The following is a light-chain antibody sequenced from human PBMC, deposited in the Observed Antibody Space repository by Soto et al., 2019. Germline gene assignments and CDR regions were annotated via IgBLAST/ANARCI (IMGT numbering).Light chain of an antibody. CDR3: QQRSNWPST. J-gene: IGKJ4*01. CDR1: QSVSSY. V-gene: IGKV3-11*01. Sequence: EIVLTQSPATLSLSPGERAALSCRASQSVSSYLSWYQQKPGQAPRLLIYDAFKRAPGIPPRFTGSGSGTDFTLTISSLEPEDFAVYFCQQRSNWPSTFGGGTKVEI. CDR2: DAF.